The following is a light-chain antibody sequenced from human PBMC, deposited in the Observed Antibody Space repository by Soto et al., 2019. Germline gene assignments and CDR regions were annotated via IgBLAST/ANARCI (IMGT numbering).Light chain of an antibody. CDR2: AAS. CDR3: QQSYSTLYT. Sequence: DIQMTQSPSSLSASVGDRVTITCRASQSISSYLNWYQQKPGKAPKLLIYAASSLQSGVPSRFSGSGSGTDFTLTISSLQHEDFGTYSCQQSYSTLYTFGQGTKVDIK. J-gene: IGKJ2*01. V-gene: IGKV1-39*01. CDR1: QSISSY.